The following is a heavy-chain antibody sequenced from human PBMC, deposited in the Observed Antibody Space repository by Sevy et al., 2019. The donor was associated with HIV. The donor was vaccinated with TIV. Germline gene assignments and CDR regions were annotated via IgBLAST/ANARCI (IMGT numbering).Heavy chain of an antibody. CDR3: TRGYYYDSSGYSDY. D-gene: IGHD3-22*01. CDR1: GFTFGDYA. Sequence: GGSLRLSCTGSGFTFGDYAMSWFRQAPGMGLEWVGFIRSKDYGGATEYAASVKGRFTISRDDSKSIADLQMNSLKTEDTAVYYCTRGYYYDSSGYSDYWGQGTLVTVS. V-gene: IGHV3-49*03. CDR2: IRSKDYGGAT. J-gene: IGHJ4*02.